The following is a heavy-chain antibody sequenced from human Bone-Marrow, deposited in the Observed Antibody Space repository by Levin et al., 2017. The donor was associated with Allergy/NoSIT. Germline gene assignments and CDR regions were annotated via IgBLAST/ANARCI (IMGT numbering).Heavy chain of an antibody. D-gene: IGHD5-18*01. CDR3: ARDPGIQLWFPNWFDP. Sequence: GSLRLSCAVYGGSFSGYYWSWIRQPPGKGLEWIGEINHSGSTNYNPSLKSRVTISVDTSKNQFSLKLSSVTAADTAVYYCARDPGIQLWFPNWFDPWGQGTLVTVSS. CDR2: INHSGST. V-gene: IGHV4-34*01. J-gene: IGHJ5*02. CDR1: GGSFSGYY.